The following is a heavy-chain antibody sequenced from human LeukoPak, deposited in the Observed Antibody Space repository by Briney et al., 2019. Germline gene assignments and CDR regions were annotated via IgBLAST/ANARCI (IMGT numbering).Heavy chain of an antibody. CDR3: ATPKGGSGSHRAPLEY. V-gene: IGHV3-30-3*01. J-gene: IGHJ4*02. Sequence: GRSLRLSCAASGFTFSSYAMHWVRQAPGTGLEWVAVISYDGSNKYYADSVKGRFTISRDNSKNTLYLQMNSLRAEDTAVYNCATPKGGSGSHRAPLEYWGQGTLVTVST. D-gene: IGHD3-10*01. CDR1: GFTFSSYA. CDR2: ISYDGSNK.